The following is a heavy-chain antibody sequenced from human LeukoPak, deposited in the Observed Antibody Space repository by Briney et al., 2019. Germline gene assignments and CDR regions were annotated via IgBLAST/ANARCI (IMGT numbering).Heavy chain of an antibody. CDR3: SGTIPILDY. CDR1: GGSISSYY. D-gene: IGHD3-3*02. CDR2: IFYSGST. V-gene: IGHV4-59*08. Sequence: SETLSLTCTVSGGSISSYYWNWIRQPPGKGLEWIGHIFYSGSTNYNPSLKSRVTISVNTSKNQVSLKLRSVPTADTAAYYCSGTIPILDYWGQGTLVTVSS. J-gene: IGHJ4*02.